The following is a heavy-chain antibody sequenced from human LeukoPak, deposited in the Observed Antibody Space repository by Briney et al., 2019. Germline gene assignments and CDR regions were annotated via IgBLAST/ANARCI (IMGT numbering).Heavy chain of an antibody. CDR3: AYGSTAVDY. D-gene: IGHD4-17*01. CDR1: GYSFTSYW. V-gene: IGHV5-51*01. J-gene: IGHJ4*02. CDR2: VYPGESDT. Sequence: GGSLRLSCKGSGYSFTSYWIGWVRQMPGKGLEWMGIVYPGESDTRYSPSFQGQVTISADKSISTAYLQWSSLKASDTAMYYCAYGSTAVDYWGQGTLVTVSS.